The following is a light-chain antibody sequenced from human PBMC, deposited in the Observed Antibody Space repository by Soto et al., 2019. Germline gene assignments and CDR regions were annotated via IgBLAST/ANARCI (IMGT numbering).Light chain of an antibody. J-gene: IGLJ1*01. CDR1: SSDVGGYYY. Sequence: QSALTQPRSVSGSPGQSVTISCTGTSSDVGGYYYVSWYQQHPGKAPKLMIYDVSKRPSGVPDRFSGSKSGNTASLTISGLQAEDEADYYCCSYAGSYTFDYVFGTGTKLTVL. CDR2: DVS. CDR3: CSYAGSYTFDYV. V-gene: IGLV2-11*01.